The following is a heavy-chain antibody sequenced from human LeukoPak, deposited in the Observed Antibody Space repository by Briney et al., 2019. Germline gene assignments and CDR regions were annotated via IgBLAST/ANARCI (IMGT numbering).Heavy chain of an antibody. D-gene: IGHD6-25*01. J-gene: IGHJ3*02. CDR2: ISAYNGNT. CDR1: GYTFTSYG. V-gene: IGHV1-18*01. CDR3: ARSRPVSSENMGVFDI. Sequence: GASVKVSCKASGYTFTSYGISWVRQAPGQGLEWMGWISAYNGNTNYAQKLQGRVTMTTDTSTSTAYMELRSLRSDDTAVYYCARSRPVSSENMGVFDIWGQGKMATVSS.